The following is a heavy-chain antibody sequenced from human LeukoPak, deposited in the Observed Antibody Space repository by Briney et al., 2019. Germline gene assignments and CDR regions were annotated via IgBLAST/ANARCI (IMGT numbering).Heavy chain of an antibody. CDR3: ARGRGYSYGYSLY. CDR2: INHSGST. J-gene: IGHJ4*02. D-gene: IGHD5-18*01. Sequence: SETLSLTCAVYGGSFSGYYWSWIRQPPGKGLERIGEINHSGSTNYNPSLKSRVTISVDTSKNQFSLKLSSVTAADTAVYYCARGRGYSYGYSLYWGQGTLVTVSS. V-gene: IGHV4-34*01. CDR1: GGSFSGYY.